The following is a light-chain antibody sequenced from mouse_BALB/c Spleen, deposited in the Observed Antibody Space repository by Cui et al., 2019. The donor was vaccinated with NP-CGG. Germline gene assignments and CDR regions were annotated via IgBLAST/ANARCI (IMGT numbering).Light chain of an antibody. J-gene: IGLJ1*01. Sequence: AVLTSASATTTSPGETVTLTCRSSTGAVTTSNYANWVQEKPDHLFTGLIGGTNNRVPGVPARFSGSLIGDKAALTITGAQTEDEAIYFCALWYSNHWVFGGGTKLTVL. CDR1: TGAVTTSNY. CDR3: ALWYSNHWV. CDR2: GTN. V-gene: IGLV1*01.